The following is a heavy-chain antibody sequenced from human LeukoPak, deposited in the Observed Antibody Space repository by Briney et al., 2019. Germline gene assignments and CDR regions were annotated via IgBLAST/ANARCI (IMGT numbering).Heavy chain of an antibody. CDR1: GFTFTSYW. CDR3: KSGGAAPGRFDY. Sequence: GGSLRLSCAASGFTFTSYWLSWMRQAPGKGLQWVANIKHDGSEQYYVDSVKGRFTISRDNAKNSLYLQMNSLGVEDTAVYYCKSGGAAPGRFDYWGQGVLVTVSS. D-gene: IGHD6-13*01. V-gene: IGHV3-7*01. J-gene: IGHJ4*02. CDR2: IKHDGSEQ.